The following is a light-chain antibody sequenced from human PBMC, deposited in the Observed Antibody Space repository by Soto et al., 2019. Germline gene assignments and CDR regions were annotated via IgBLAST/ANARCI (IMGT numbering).Light chain of an antibody. J-gene: IGLJ7*01. Sequence: QSVLTQPPSVSGAPGQRVTISCTGSSSNIGAGYDVHWYQQLPGTAPKLLIYGNSNRPSGVPDRFSGSKSGTSASLAITGLQAEDEADYYCQSYDSSLSGYDVFGGGTQLTVL. CDR3: QSYDSSLSGYDV. CDR1: SSNIGAGYD. V-gene: IGLV1-40*01. CDR2: GNS.